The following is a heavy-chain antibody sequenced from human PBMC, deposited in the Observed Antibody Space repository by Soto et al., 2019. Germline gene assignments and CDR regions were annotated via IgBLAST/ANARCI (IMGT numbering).Heavy chain of an antibody. Sequence: EVQLVESGGGLVQPGGSLRLSCEVSGFTFSIHAMNWVRQAPGKGLEWVAYIHGPRSIIYYADSVKGRFTISRDNAKNSLFLQMDSLRDEDTAVYYCARDARNADYDYWGQGTLVTVSS. J-gene: IGHJ4*02. D-gene: IGHD3-16*01. CDR2: IHGPRSII. CDR3: ARDARNADYDY. CDR1: GFTFSIHA. V-gene: IGHV3-48*02.